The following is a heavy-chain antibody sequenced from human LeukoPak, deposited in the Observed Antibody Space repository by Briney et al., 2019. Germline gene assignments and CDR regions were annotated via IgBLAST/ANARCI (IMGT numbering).Heavy chain of an antibody. D-gene: IGHD3-16*01. CDR1: GFTFSSYS. Sequence: GGSLRLSCAASGFTFSSYSMNWVRQAPGKGLQWVSYISTSSGTMQNADSVKGRFTISRDNAKNSLYLQMNGLRDEDTAVYFCARGRFGPRFFDYWGQGTLVTVSS. CDR2: ISTSSGTM. V-gene: IGHV3-48*02. J-gene: IGHJ4*02. CDR3: ARGRFGPRFFDY.